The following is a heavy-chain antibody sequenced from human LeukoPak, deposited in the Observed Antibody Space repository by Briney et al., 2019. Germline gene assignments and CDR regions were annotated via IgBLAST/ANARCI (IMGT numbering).Heavy chain of an antibody. J-gene: IGHJ3*02. Sequence: GGSLRLSCAASGFTFSNYAMNWVRQAPGKGLVWVSVIYSGGSTYYADFVKGRFTNSRDNSKNTLYLQMNSLRADDTAVYYCARGGRAGWSGSYEDSFDIWGQGTMVTVSS. V-gene: IGHV3-53*01. CDR1: GFTFSNYA. CDR3: ARGGRAGWSGSYEDSFDI. CDR2: IYSGGST. D-gene: IGHD1-26*01.